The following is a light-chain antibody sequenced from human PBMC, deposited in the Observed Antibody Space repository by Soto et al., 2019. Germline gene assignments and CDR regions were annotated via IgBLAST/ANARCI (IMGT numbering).Light chain of an antibody. CDR1: SSNIGSVYD. CDR2: GNN. Sequence: QLVLTQPPSVSGAPGQSVTISCTGSSSNIGSVYDVQWYQQLPGSAPNLLIYGNNNRPSGVPERFSASKSGTSASLAITGLQAEDEADYYCQSYDSSLSGSVVFGGGTKLTVL. V-gene: IGLV1-40*01. J-gene: IGLJ2*01. CDR3: QSYDSSLSGSVV.